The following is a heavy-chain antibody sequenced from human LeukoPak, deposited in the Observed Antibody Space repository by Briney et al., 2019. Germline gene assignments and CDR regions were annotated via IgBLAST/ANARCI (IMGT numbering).Heavy chain of an antibody. J-gene: IGHJ3*02. CDR1: GFTFSSYA. V-gene: IGHV3-23*01. D-gene: IGHD3-3*02. CDR2: ISGSGGST. CDR3: AKVPFLEWSRDAFDI. Sequence: PGGSLRLSCAASGFTFSSYAMSWVRQAPGKGLELVSAISGSGGSTYYADSVKGRFTISRDNSKNTLYLQMNSLRAEDTAVYYCAKVPFLEWSRDAFDIWGQGTMVTVSS.